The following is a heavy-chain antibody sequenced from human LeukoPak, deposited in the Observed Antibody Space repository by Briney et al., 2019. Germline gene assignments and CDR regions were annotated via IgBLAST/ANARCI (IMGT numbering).Heavy chain of an antibody. J-gene: IGHJ4*02. CDR1: GFTFSSYA. CDR2: ISGSGGST. D-gene: IGHD6-13*01. CDR3: AKDIKTYSSSWLDY. V-gene: IGHV3-23*01. Sequence: GGSLRLSCAASGFTFSSYAMSWVRQAPGKGMEWVSAISGSGGSTYYADSVKGRFTISRDNSKNTLYLQMNSLRAEDTAVYYCAKDIKTYSSSWLDYWGQGTLVTISS.